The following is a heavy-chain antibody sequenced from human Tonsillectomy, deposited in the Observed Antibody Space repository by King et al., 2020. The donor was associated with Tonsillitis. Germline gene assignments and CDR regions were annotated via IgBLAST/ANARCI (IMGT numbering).Heavy chain of an antibody. CDR3: ASPGLGPFDY. CDR2: IYSRGST. D-gene: IGHD3-16*01. CDR1: GGSVSSSSYY. J-gene: IGHJ4*02. Sequence: LQLQESGPGLVEPSETLSLTCTVSGGSVSSSSYYWGWIRQPPGKGLEWIGSIYSRGSTSYNTSLKSRVTISVDTSKNQCSLKLRSVTAADTAVYYCASPGLGPFDYWGQGTLVTVSS. V-gene: IGHV4-39*01.